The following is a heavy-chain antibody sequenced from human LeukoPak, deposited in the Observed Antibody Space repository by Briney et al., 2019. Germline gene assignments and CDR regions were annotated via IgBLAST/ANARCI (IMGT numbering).Heavy chain of an antibody. CDR3: ASSSWCCSGGSCYGRYYFDY. V-gene: IGHV4-59*01. D-gene: IGHD2-15*01. CDR1: GGSISSYY. CDR2: IYYSGST. J-gene: IGHJ4*02. Sequence: SETLSLTCTVSGGSISSYYWSWIRQPPGKGLEWIGYIYYSGSTNYNPSLKSRVTISVDTSKNQFSLKLSSVTAADTAVYYCASSSWCCSGGSCYGRYYFDYWGQGTLVTVSS.